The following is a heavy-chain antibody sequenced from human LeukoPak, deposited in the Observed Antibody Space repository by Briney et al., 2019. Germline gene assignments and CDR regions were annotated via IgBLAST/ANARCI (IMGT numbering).Heavy chain of an antibody. CDR3: AKDQVVVMTFDY. CDR2: ISGSGGST. D-gene: IGHD3-22*01. CDR1: GFTFSSYA. J-gene: IGHJ4*02. Sequence: GGSLRLSCAASGFTFSSYAMSWVRQAPGKGLEWVSAISGSGGSTYYADSVKGRFTISRDNSKNTLYLQMNSLRAEDTAVYYSAKDQVVVMTFDYWGQGTLVTVSS. V-gene: IGHV3-23*01.